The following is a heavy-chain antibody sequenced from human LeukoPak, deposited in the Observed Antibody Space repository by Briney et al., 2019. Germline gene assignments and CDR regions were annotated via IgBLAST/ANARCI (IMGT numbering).Heavy chain of an antibody. CDR1: GGSISSYY. D-gene: IGHD2-8*01. V-gene: IGHV4-59*01. Sequence: SETLSLTCTVSGGSISSYYWGWIRQPPGKGLECIGYIYSIGSTHYNPSLQSRVTISVDTSKTQFSLQLSSLTAADTAVYFCARYSCTSGTCCYFDYWGQGILVTVSS. CDR2: IYSIGST. J-gene: IGHJ4*02. CDR3: ARYSCTSGTCCYFDY.